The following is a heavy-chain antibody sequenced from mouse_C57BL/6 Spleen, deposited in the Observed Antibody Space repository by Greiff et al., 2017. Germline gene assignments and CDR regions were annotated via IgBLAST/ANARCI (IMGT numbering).Heavy chain of an antibody. CDR3: ARGYDYWYFGV. V-gene: IGHV5-17*01. D-gene: IGHD2-3*01. CDR1: GFTFSDYG. J-gene: IGHJ1*03. CDR2: ISSGSSTI. Sequence: VHLVESGGGLVKPGGSLKLSCAASGFTFSDYGMHWVRQAPEKGLEWVAYISSGSSTIYYADTVKGRVTISRDKSKSTLCLEMTSLMSEDTAMYYCARGYDYWYFGVWGTATTVTVSS.